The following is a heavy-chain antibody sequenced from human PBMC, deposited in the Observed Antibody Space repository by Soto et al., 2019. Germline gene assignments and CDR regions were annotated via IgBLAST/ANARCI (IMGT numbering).Heavy chain of an antibody. CDR3: ATTVAHTLDY. V-gene: IGHV1-69*13. CDR1: GGTFSSYA. J-gene: IGHJ4*02. D-gene: IGHD2-2*02. CDR2: IIPIFGTA. Sequence: ASVKVSCKASGGTFSSYAISWVRQAPGQGLEWMGGIIPIFGTANYAQKFQGRVTITADESTSTAYMELGSLRSEDTAVYYCATTVAHTLDYWGQGTLVTVSS.